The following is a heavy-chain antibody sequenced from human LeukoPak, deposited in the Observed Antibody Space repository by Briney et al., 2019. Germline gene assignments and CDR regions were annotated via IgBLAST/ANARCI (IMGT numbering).Heavy chain of an antibody. CDR2: ISAYSGST. V-gene: IGHV1-18*01. J-gene: IGHJ4*02. CDR3: ARHYGGTFFDY. D-gene: IGHD4-23*01. Sequence: GASVKVSCKASGYTFTTYGISWVRQAPGQGLEWMGWISAYSGSTNYAQNLQGRVTMTTDTSTCTAYMELRSPRSDDPAVYYCARHYGGTFFDYWGQGTLVTVSS. CDR1: GYTFTTYG.